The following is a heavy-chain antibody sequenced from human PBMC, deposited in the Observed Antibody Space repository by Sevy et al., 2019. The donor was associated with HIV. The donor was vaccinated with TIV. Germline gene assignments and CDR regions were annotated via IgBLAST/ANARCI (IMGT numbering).Heavy chain of an antibody. CDR2: VSFDETKK. CDR1: GFTFNIFA. J-gene: IGHJ4*02. CDR3: ARDHNIAGSASGRGYFDH. V-gene: IGHV3-30-3*01. D-gene: IGHD6-13*01. Sequence: GGSLRLSCAASGFTFNIFAMQWVRQAPGKGLEWVSVVSFDETKKQYADSVKGRFTISRDNSKNTLYLQMNSLTTEDTGVYYCARDHNIAGSASGRGYFDHWGQGTLVTVSS.